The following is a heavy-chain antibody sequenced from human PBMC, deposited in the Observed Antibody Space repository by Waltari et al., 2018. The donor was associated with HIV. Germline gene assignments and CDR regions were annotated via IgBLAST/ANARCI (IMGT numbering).Heavy chain of an antibody. D-gene: IGHD3-3*01. V-gene: IGHV4-34*02. J-gene: IGHJ1*01. CDR3: ARGPHTSIFGVVKYFQP. Sequence: QVQLQQWGTGLLMPSETLSLTCAVYGGSFPAYYWTWIRQSPGNGLEGIGEIDHSGSTNYNPSLKSRVTISVDASKNQFSLKLTSVTAADTGLYYCARGPHTSIFGVVKYFQPWGQGTLVIVSS. CDR1: GGSFPAYY. CDR2: IDHSGST.